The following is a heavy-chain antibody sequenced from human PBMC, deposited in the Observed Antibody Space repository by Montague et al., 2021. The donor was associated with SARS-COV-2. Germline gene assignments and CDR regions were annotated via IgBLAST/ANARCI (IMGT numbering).Heavy chain of an antibody. D-gene: IGHD3-9*01. CDR1: GFSLSTSGVG. V-gene: IGHV2-5*01. CDR2: IYWNDDK. CDR3: ALTRVSYDILTGYYHRDAFDI. Sequence: PALVKPTQTLTLTCTFSGFSLSTSGVGVGWIRQPPGKALERLALIYWNDDKRYSPSLKSRLTITKDTSKNQVVLTMTSMDPVDTATYYCALTRVSYDILTGYYHRDAFDIWGQGTMVTVSS. J-gene: IGHJ3*02.